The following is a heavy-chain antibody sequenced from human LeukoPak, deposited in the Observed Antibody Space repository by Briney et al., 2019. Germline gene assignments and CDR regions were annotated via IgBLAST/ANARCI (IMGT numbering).Heavy chain of an antibody. D-gene: IGHD1-26*01. Sequence: GGSLRLSCAASGFTVSSNYMSWLRQAPGKGLEWVSVIYSGGSTYYADSVKGRFTISRDNSKNTLYLQMNSLRAEDTAVYYCARASGSYFEYYFDYWGQGTLVTVSS. V-gene: IGHV3-53*01. CDR3: ARASGSYFEYYFDY. J-gene: IGHJ4*02. CDR1: GFTVSSNY. CDR2: IYSGGST.